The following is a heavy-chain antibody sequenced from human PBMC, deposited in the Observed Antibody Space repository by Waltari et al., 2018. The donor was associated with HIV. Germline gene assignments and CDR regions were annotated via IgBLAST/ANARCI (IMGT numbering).Heavy chain of an antibody. Sequence: EVRLVESGGGLVMPGDSLRLSCAASGFTFSDAWMSWVRQAPGKGLEWVGRIKSKTDGGTIDYAAPVKCRLTIARETSKTTLYLQINSLKTEDPAVYYCATEWSAVQGWRLGGYFDNWGQGTLVTVSS. CDR2: IKSKTDGGTI. V-gene: IGHV3-15*01. CDR1: GFTFSDAW. J-gene: IGHJ4*02. D-gene: IGHD1-26*01. CDR3: ATEWSAVQGWRLGGYFDN.